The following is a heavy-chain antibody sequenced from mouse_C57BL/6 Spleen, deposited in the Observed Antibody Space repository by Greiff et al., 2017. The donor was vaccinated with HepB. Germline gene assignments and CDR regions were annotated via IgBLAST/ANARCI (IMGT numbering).Heavy chain of an antibody. CDR1: GFTFSSYA. Sequence: EVQLVESGGGLVKPGGSLKLSCAASGFTFSSYAMSWVRQTPEKRLEWVATISDGGSYTYYPDNVKGRFTISRDNAKNNLYLQMRHLKSEDTAMYYCARVGDYERGYYYAMDYWGQGSSVTVSS. CDR2: ISDGGSYT. V-gene: IGHV5-4*01. CDR3: ARVGDYERGYYYAMDY. J-gene: IGHJ4*01. D-gene: IGHD2-4*01.